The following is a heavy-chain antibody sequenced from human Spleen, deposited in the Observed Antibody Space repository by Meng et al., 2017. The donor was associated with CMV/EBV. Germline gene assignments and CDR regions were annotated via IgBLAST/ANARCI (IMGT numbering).Heavy chain of an antibody. CDR2: IKQDGSEK. V-gene: IGHV3-7*03. CDR3: AKSGGIAAAGFYWYFDL. D-gene: IGHD6-13*01. CDR1: GFSFSDYG. J-gene: IGHJ2*01. Sequence: GGSLRLSCAASGFSFSDYGFHWVRQAPGKGLEWVANIKQDGSEKYYVDSVKGRFTISRDNAKNSLYLQMNSLRAEDMALYYCAKSGGIAAAGFYWYFDLWGRGTLVTVSS.